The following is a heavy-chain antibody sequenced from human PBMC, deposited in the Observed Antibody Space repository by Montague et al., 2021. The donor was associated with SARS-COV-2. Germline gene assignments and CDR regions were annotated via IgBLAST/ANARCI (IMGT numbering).Heavy chain of an antibody. Sequence: SLRLSCAASGFTVGSNYMSWVHQAPGKGLEWVSVIYSGGSTYYADSVKGRFTISRDNSKNTLYLQMNSLRAEDTAVYYCARGYYDSSGYYATVGVHWGQGTLVTVSS. CDR3: ARGYYDSSGYYATVGVH. D-gene: IGHD3-22*01. V-gene: IGHV3-66*01. CDR1: GFTVGSNY. CDR2: IYSGGST. J-gene: IGHJ4*02.